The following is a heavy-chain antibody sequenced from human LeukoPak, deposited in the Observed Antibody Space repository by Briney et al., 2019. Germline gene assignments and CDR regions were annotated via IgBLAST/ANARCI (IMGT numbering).Heavy chain of an antibody. Sequence: GGSLRLSCAASGFSFSSYGMHWVRQAPGKGLEWVAVISYDGSNKYYADSVKGRFTTSRDNSKNTLYLQMNSLRAEDTAVYYCAKEGMMATSPDYWGQGTLVTVSS. J-gene: IGHJ4*02. CDR1: GFSFSSYG. CDR3: AKEGMMATSPDY. D-gene: IGHD5-24*01. CDR2: ISYDGSNK. V-gene: IGHV3-30*18.